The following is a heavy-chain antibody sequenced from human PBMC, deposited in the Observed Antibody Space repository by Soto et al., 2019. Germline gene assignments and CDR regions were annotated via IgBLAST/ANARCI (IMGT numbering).Heavy chain of an antibody. Sequence: GGSLRLSCAASGFTFSSYSMNWVRQAPGKGLEWVSSISSSSSYIYYADSVKGRFTISRDNAKNSLYLQMNSLGAEDTAVSYCASFQLIGGVGATSPYFDYWGQGTLVTVSS. CDR2: ISSSSSYI. D-gene: IGHD1-26*01. J-gene: IGHJ4*02. CDR3: ASFQLIGGVGATSPYFDY. CDR1: GFTFSSYS. V-gene: IGHV3-21*01.